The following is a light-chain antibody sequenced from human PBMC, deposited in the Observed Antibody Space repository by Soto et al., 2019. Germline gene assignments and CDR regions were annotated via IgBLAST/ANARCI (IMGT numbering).Light chain of an antibody. J-gene: IGKJ5*01. Sequence: DIQMTQSPSTLSASVGDRVTITCRASQGISSWLAWYQQKPGKAPKLLIYDASSLESGVPSRFSGSGSGTEFTLTISSLQPDDFATYYCQQYNRPITFGQGTRLEIK. CDR3: QQYNRPIT. CDR1: QGISSW. CDR2: DAS. V-gene: IGKV1-5*01.